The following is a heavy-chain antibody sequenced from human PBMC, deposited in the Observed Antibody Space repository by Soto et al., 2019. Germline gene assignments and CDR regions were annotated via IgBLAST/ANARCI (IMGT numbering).Heavy chain of an antibody. CDR1: GGTFSSYA. J-gene: IGHJ4*02. V-gene: IGHV1-69*13. Sequence: GASVKVSCKASGGTFSSYAISWVRQAPGQGLEWMGGIIPIFGTANYAQKFQGRVTITADESTSTAYMELSSLRSEDTAVYYCASGLAPGAARRGFDYWGQGTLVTVSS. D-gene: IGHD6-6*01. CDR2: IIPIFGTA. CDR3: ASGLAPGAARRGFDY.